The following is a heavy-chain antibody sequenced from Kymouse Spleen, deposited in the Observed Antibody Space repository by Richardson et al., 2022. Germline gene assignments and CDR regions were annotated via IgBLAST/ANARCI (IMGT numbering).Heavy chain of an antibody. D-gene: IGHD3-9*01. CDR2: ISSSSSTI. V-gene: IGHV3-48*02. J-gene: IGHJ4*02. CDR1: GFTFSSYS. CDR3: ARDQGLRYFDWLSPFDY. Sequence: EVQLVESGGGLVQPGGSLRLSCAASGFTFSSYSMNWVRQAPGKGLEWVSYISSSSSTIYYADSVKGRFTISRDNAKNSLYLQMNSLRDEDTAVYYCARDQGLRYFDWLSPFDYWGQGTLVTVSS.